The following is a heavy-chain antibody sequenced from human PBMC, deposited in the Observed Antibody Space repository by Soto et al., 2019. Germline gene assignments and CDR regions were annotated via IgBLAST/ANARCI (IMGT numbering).Heavy chain of an antibody. CDR1: GGTFTSTA. D-gene: IGHD2-15*01. CDR3: ASSAGLNHLLNYSGLNV. CDR2: IIPVLGTP. Sequence: QVLLVQSSAEVKKPGSSVKVSCKASGGTFTSTAFSWVRQAPGQGLEWMGGIIPVLGTPNYAQKFQARLTVTADASTTTVHMELSSLRSDDTAVDYCASSAGLNHLLNYSGLNVWGQGTTVTVSS. V-gene: IGHV1-69*01. J-gene: IGHJ6*02.